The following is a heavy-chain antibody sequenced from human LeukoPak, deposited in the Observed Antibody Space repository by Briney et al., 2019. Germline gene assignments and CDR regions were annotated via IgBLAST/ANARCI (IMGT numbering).Heavy chain of an antibody. Sequence: GASVKVSCKASGYAFTSYGISWARQAPGQGLESMGWISAYNGNTNYAQNLQGRVTITTDTSTSTAYMELRSLRSDGTAVYYCARVKVGTPVVTMSATANWFDPWGQGTLVTVSS. V-gene: IGHV1-18*01. J-gene: IGHJ5*02. CDR1: GYAFTSYG. CDR2: ISAYNGNT. D-gene: IGHD3-10*02. CDR3: ARVKVGTPVVTMSATANWFDP.